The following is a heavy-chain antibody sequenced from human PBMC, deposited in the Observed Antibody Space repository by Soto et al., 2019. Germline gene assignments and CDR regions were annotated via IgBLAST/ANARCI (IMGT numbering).Heavy chain of an antibody. CDR3: ARETYNWNYGRGYYYYYGMDV. Sequence: SVKVSCKASGGTFSSYAISWVRQAPGQGLEWMGGIIPIFGTANYAQKFQGRVTITADEYTSTAYMELSSLRSEDTAVYYCARETYNWNYGRGYYYYYGMDVWGQGTTVTVSS. D-gene: IGHD1-7*01. V-gene: IGHV1-69*13. CDR2: IIPIFGTA. J-gene: IGHJ6*02. CDR1: GGTFSSYA.